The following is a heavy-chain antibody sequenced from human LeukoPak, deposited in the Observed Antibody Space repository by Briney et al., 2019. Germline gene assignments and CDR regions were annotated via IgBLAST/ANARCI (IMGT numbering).Heavy chain of an antibody. CDR3: ARTGDYCSSTSCYRFDY. CDR2: ISSNGGST. CDR1: GFTFSSYA. D-gene: IGHD2-2*01. V-gene: IGHV3-64*01. J-gene: IGHJ4*02. Sequence: GGSLRLSCAASGFTFSSYAMHWVRQAPGKGLEYVSAISSNGGSTYYANSVKGRFTISRDNSKNTLYLQTGSLRAEDMAVYYCARTGDYCSSTSCYRFDYWGQGTLVTVSS.